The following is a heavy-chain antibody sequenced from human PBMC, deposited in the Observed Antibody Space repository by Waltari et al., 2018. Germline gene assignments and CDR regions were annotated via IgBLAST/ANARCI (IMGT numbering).Heavy chain of an antibody. J-gene: IGHJ4*02. CDR2: ICGSGGST. CDR3: AKDPGPYSGSYSDY. CDR1: GFTFSSYA. Sequence: EVQLVESGGGLVQPGGSLRLSCAASGFTFSSYAMSWVRQAPGQGLTGWSAICGSGGSTYHAESVEVRSTTSRENSKNTLYLQMNSRRAEDTAVYYCAKDPGPYSGSYSDYWGQGTLVTVSS. D-gene: IGHD1-26*01. V-gene: IGHV3-23*04.